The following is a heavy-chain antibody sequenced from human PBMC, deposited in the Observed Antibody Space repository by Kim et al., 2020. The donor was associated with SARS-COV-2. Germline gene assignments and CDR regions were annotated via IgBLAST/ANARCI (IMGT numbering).Heavy chain of an antibody. CDR3: ARLAAARYYYYYGMDV. V-gene: IGHV3-21*01. Sequence: GGSLRLSCAASGFTFSSYSMNWVRQAPGKGLEWVSSISSSSSYIYYADSVKGRFTISRDNAKNSLYLQMNSLRAEDTAVYYCARLAAARYYYYYGMDVWGQGTTVTVSS. CDR2: ISSSSSYI. J-gene: IGHJ6*02. CDR1: GFTFSSYS. D-gene: IGHD6-13*01.